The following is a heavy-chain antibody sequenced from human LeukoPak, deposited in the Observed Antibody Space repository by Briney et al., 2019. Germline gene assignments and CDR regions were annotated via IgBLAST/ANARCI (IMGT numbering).Heavy chain of an antibody. J-gene: IGHJ5*02. Sequence: SETLSLTCAVYGGSFSGYYWSWIRQPPGKGLEWIGEINHSGRTNYNPSLKSRVTISVDTSKNQFSLKLSSVTAADTAVYYCARGTNCSGGSCYPGPRNWFDPWGQGTLVTVSS. CDR3: ARGTNCSGGSCYPGPRNWFDP. CDR1: GGSFSGYY. D-gene: IGHD2-15*01. CDR2: INHSGRT. V-gene: IGHV4-34*01.